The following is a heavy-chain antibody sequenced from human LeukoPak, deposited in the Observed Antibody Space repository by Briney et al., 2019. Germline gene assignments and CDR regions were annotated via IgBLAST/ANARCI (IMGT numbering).Heavy chain of an antibody. J-gene: IGHJ6*02. CDR1: GFTFSSYA. V-gene: IGHV3-23*01. Sequence: GGSLRLSCAASGFTFSSYAMSWVRQAPGKGLEWVSAISGSGGSAYYADSVKGRFTISRDNSKNTLYLQMNSLRAEDTAVYYCAKTSSSTSYNTCPPPIYYYYYGMDVWGQGTTVTVSS. CDR3: AKTSSSTSYNTCPPPIYYYYYGMDV. CDR2: ISGSGGSA. D-gene: IGHD2-2*01.